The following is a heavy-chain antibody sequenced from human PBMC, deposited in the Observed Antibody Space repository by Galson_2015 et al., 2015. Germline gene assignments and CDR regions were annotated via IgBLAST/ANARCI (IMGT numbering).Heavy chain of an antibody. D-gene: IGHD3-3*01. CDR1: GFTFSSYW. CDR2: IKQDGSEK. Sequence: SLRLSCAASGFTFSSYWMSWVRQAPGKGLEWVANIKQDGSEKYYVDSVKGRFTISRDNAKNSLYLQMNSLRAEDTAVYYCARVSIFGVVIGMDVWGQGTTVTVSS. V-gene: IGHV3-7*03. CDR3: ARVSIFGVVIGMDV. J-gene: IGHJ6*02.